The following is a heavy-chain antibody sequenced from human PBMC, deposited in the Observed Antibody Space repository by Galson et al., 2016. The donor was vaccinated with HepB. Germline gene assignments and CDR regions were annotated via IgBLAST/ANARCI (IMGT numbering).Heavy chain of an antibody. Sequence: SVKVSCKASGYTFTSYGITWVRQAPGQGLEWMGWISGYNGNTNYARKLQGRVTVTTDTSSSTAYMALRSLRSDDTAVYYCARGPSTTRTFDYWGQGTLVTVSS. D-gene: IGHD2-2*01. CDR1: GYTFTSYG. CDR2: ISGYNGNT. CDR3: ARGPSTTRTFDY. V-gene: IGHV1-18*01. J-gene: IGHJ4*02.